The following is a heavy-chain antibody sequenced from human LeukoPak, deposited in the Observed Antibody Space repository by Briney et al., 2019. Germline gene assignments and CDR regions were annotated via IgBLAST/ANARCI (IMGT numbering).Heavy chain of an antibody. CDR2: VYYSWST. V-gene: IGHV4-59*01. D-gene: IGHD2/OR15-2a*01. CDR1: GGSISSYY. J-gene: IGHJ6*02. CDR3: ARTLGRKSQNLYYYYGMDV. Sequence: SETLSLTCTVSGGSISSYYWSWIRQPPGKGLEWIGYVYYSWSTNYNPSVKSRVTISVDTSKNQFSLKLSSVTAADTAVYYCARTLGRKSQNLYYYYGMDVWGQGTTVTVSS.